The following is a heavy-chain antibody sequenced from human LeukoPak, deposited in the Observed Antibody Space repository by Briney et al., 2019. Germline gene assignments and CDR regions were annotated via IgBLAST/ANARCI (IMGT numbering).Heavy chain of an antibody. J-gene: IGHJ6*02. CDR2: MNPNSGNT. CDR1: GYTFTSYD. Sequence: GASVKVSCKASGYTFTSYDINWVRQATGQGLEWMGWMNPNSGNTGYAQKFQGRVTMTRNTSISTAYMELSSLRSEDTAVYYCARGPILCSGGSCFGYHYYGMDVWGQGTTVTVSS. D-gene: IGHD2-15*01. CDR3: ARGPILCSGGSCFGYHYYGMDV. V-gene: IGHV1-8*01.